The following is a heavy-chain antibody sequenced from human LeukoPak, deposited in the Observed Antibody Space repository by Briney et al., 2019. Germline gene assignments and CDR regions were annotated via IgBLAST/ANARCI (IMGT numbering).Heavy chain of an antibody. J-gene: IGHJ4*02. D-gene: IGHD2-2*02. CDR2: ISGSGGST. V-gene: IGHV3-23*01. CDR3: AKDQVPYCSSTSCYTSYFDY. CDR1: GFTFSSYA. Sequence: PGGSLRLSCAASGFTFSSYAMSWVRQAPGKGLEWVSAISGSGGSTYYADSVKGRFTISRDNSKNTLYLQMNSLRAEDTAVYYCAKDQVPYCSSTSCYTSYFDYWGQGTLVTVSS.